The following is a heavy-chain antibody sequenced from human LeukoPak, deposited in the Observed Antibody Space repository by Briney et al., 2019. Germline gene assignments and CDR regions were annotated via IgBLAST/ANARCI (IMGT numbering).Heavy chain of an antibody. CDR2: ISTYSGHT. V-gene: IGHV1-18*01. D-gene: IGHD2-15*01. J-gene: IGHJ4*02. Sequence: ASVKVSCKASGYTFTSYGITWVRQAPGQGLEWMGWISTYSGHTNYAQKLQGRVTLTTDTSTSTAYMELRSLKSDDTAVYYCAREGGIYCSGGSCYSSNGYYGGLNSWGQGTLVTVSS. CDR3: AREGGIYCSGGSCYSSNGYYGGLNS. CDR1: GYTFTSYG.